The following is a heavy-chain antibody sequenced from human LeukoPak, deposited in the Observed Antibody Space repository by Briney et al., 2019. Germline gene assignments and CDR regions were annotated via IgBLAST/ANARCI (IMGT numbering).Heavy chain of an antibody. D-gene: IGHD3-3*01. CDR1: GGSISSYY. CDR3: ARWEGLTIFGVVTRESWFDP. V-gene: IGHV4-59*01. CDR2: IYYSGST. J-gene: IGHJ5*02. Sequence: PSETLSLTCTVSGGSISSYYWSWIRQPPGKGLEWIGYIYYSGSTNYNPSLKSRVTISVDTSKNQFSLKLSSVTAAGTAVYYCARWEGLTIFGVVTRESWFDPWGQGTLVTVSS.